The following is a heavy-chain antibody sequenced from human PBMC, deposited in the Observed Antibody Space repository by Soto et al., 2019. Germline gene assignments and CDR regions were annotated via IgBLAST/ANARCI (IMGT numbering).Heavy chain of an antibody. Sequence: ASVKVSCKASGYTFTSYDIYWVRQAIGQGLEWMGWLNPNTGDSAYAQKFQGRISVTSDTSINTVHMELSSLRSEDTAVYYCARRAETNGWNGFGADKYYFDFWGQGTLVTVSS. D-gene: IGHD1-1*01. CDR1: GYTFTSYD. CDR3: ARRAETNGWNGFGADKYYFDF. CDR2: LNPNTGDS. V-gene: IGHV1-8*01. J-gene: IGHJ4*02.